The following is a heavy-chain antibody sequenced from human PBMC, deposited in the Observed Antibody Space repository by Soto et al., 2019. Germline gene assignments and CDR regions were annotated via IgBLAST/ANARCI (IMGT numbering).Heavy chain of an antibody. J-gene: IGHJ6*02. CDR2: VIPILGIG. CDR1: GGTFSNYT. CDR3: AREGGVYGYYYGMDV. D-gene: IGHD4-17*01. Sequence: QVQLVQSGAEVKKPGSSVKVSCKASGGTFSNYTITWVRQAPGQGLEWMGRVIPILGIGTYARKFQGRVTITADKSTSTAYMELSSLRSEDTAVYYCAREGGVYGYYYGMDVWGQGTTVTVSS. V-gene: IGHV1-69*08.